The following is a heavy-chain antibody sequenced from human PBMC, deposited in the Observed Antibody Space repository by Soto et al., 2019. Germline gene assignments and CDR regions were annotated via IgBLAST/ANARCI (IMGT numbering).Heavy chain of an antibody. D-gene: IGHD6-6*01. CDR2: ISDYNGNT. V-gene: IGHV1-18*01. Sequence: QVQLVQSGAEVKKPGASVKVSCKASGYTFTSYGISWVRQAPGQGLEWMGWISDYNGNTNYAQKLQGRDTMTTDTPTSTGYMELRSLRYRDTGVYYCARRRPSHYYYGMDVWGQGTTVTVSS. CDR1: GYTFTSYG. J-gene: IGHJ6*02. CDR3: ARRRPSHYYYGMDV.